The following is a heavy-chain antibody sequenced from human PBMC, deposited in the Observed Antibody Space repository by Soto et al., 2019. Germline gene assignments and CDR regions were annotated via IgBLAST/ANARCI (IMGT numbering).Heavy chain of an antibody. D-gene: IGHD2-15*01. J-gene: IGHJ4*02. CDR2: INPSGGST. V-gene: IGHV1-46*03. Sequence: GASVKVSCKASGYTFTSYYMHWVRQAPGQGLEWMGIINPSGGSTSHAQKFQGRVTMTRDTSTSTVYMELSSLRSEDTAVYYCAREELSVAEFSNFDYWGQGTLVTVSA. CDR1: GYTFTSYY. CDR3: AREELSVAEFSNFDY.